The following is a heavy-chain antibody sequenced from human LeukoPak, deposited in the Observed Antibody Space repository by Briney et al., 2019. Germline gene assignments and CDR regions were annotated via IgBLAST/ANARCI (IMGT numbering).Heavy chain of an antibody. D-gene: IGHD3-10*01. J-gene: IGHJ4*02. Sequence: PGGSLRLSCAASGFTFSSYGMHWVRQAPGKGLEWVAFIRYDGSNKYYADSVKGRFTISRDNPKNTLYLQMNSLRIEDTAVYYCARESSSGSYSDYWGQGTLVTVSS. CDR3: ARESSSGSYSDY. V-gene: IGHV3-30*02. CDR2: IRYDGSNK. CDR1: GFTFSSYG.